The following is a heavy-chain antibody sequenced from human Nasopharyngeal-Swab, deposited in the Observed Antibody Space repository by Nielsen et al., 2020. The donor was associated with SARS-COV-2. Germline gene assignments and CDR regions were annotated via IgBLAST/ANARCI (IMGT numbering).Heavy chain of an antibody. J-gene: IGHJ6*02. Sequence: SPRLSRAASGFTFSSYWMSWVRQAPGKGLEWGANIKQAGSEKYYVDSVKGRFTISRDNAKNSLYLQMNSLRAEDPAVYYCARDGIAAAGNYYYYGMDVWGQGTTVTVSS. V-gene: IGHV3-7*01. CDR2: IKQAGSEK. CDR3: ARDGIAAAGNYYYYGMDV. D-gene: IGHD6-13*01. CDR1: GFTFSSYW.